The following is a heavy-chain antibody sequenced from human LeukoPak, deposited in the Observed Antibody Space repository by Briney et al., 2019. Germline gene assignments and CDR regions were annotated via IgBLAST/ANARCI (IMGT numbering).Heavy chain of an antibody. J-gene: IGHJ5*02. V-gene: IGHV3-7*01. CDR1: GFTITNHW. CDR2: IKQDGSEK. CDR3: VRDPFFSVP. Sequence: GGSLRLSCAISGFTITNHWMSWVRQAPGKGLEWVANIKQDGSEKYYVDSVKGRFTISRDNGKNSLYLQMNSLRVEDTALYYCVRDPFFSVPWGQGTLVTVSS. D-gene: IGHD2/OR15-2a*01.